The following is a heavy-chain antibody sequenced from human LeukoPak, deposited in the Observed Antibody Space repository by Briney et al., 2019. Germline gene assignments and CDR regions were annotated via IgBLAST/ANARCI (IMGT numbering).Heavy chain of an antibody. Sequence: GGSLRLSCAASGFTFSSYAISWVRHAPGKGLEWVSAISGSGGRTYYTDSVKGRFTISRDNSKNTLYLQMNSLRAEDTAVYYCAKGEQQLESYWGQGTLVTVSS. J-gene: IGHJ4*02. V-gene: IGHV3-23*01. CDR3: AKGEQQLESY. CDR2: ISGSGGRT. CDR1: GFTFSSYA. D-gene: IGHD6-13*01.